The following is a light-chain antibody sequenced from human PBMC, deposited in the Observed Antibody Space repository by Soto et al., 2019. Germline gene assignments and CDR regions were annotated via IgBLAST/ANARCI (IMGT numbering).Light chain of an antibody. CDR2: EVS. CDR3: SSYTITNTYV. J-gene: IGLJ1*01. CDR1: SNDVGGYNY. Sequence: QSALTQPASVSGSPGQSITISCTGTSNDVGGYNYVSWCQQHPGKAPKLMIYEVSNRPSGVSNRFSGSKSGNTASLTISGLQAEDEADYYCSSYTITNTYVFXTGTKVTVL. V-gene: IGLV2-14*01.